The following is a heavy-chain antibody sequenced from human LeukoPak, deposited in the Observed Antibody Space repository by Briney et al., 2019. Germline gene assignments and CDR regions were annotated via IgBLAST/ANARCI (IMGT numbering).Heavy chain of an antibody. CDR2: VFYSENT. D-gene: IGHD6-13*01. Sequence: SETLSLTCTVSGASISSTIYYWGWIRQPPGKGLEWIGSVFYSENTYYNPSLKSRVTISVDTSKNQFSLNLNSVTAADTAVYYCARGLGRQQLVSPFDYWGQGTLVTVSS. J-gene: IGHJ4*02. CDR1: GASISSTIYY. CDR3: ARGLGRQQLVSPFDY. V-gene: IGHV4-39*07.